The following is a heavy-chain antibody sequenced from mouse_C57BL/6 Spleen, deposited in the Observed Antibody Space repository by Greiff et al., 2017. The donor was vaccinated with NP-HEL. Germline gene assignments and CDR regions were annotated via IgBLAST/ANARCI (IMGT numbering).Heavy chain of an antibody. Sequence: DVQLVESGGDLVKPGGSLKLSCAASGFTFSSYGMSWVRQTPDKRLEWVATISSGGSYTYYPDSVKGRFTIPRDNAKNTLYLQMSSLKSEDTAMYYCARQDYDDAMDYWGQGTSVTVSS. CDR2: ISSGGSYT. V-gene: IGHV5-6*01. D-gene: IGHD2-4*01. CDR3: ARQDYDDAMDY. CDR1: GFTFSSYG. J-gene: IGHJ4*01.